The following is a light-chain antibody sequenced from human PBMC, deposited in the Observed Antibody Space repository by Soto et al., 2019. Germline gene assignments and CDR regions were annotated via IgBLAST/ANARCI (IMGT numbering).Light chain of an antibody. J-gene: IGKJ4*01. V-gene: IGKV1-12*01. CDR1: QDISSS. CDR3: QQGNSFPLT. Sequence: DIQMTQSPSSVSASVGDRVTITCRASQDISSSLAWFQQKPGEAPRLLIYAASSLHSGVPSRFIGSGSGTDFTLTISSLQPEDFATYYCQQGNSFPLTFGGGTKVEIK. CDR2: AAS.